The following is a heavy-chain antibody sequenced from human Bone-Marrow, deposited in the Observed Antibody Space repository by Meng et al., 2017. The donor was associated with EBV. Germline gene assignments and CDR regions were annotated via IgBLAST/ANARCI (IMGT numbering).Heavy chain of an antibody. CDR1: GAPISSSSSY. CDR3: ARSACGGSCYSWGYSYGYFDY. CDR2: IYHSGST. D-gene: IGHD2-15*01. Sequence: QVQLQESGLGLVKPSETLSLTCTVSGAPISSSSSYWAWIRQSPGKGLEWIGNIYHSGSTYYNPSLKSRVTISVDTSKNQFSLKLSSVTAADTAVYYCARSACGGSCYSWGYSYGYFDYWGQGTLVTVSS. V-gene: IGHV4-39*07. J-gene: IGHJ4*02.